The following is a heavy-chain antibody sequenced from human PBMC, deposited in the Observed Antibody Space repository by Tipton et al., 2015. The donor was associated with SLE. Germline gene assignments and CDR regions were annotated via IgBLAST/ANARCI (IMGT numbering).Heavy chain of an antibody. J-gene: IGHJ4*02. Sequence: GLVKPSETLSLTCSVSGGSIRSYLWSWIRQPPGKGLEWIGFITHSGATNYNPSLNSRLSMSVDTSKNQFSLRLTSVTAADTAVYFCARDSFGFDYWGQGTLVTVSS. CDR1: GGSIRSYL. V-gene: IGHV4-59*01. CDR3: ARDSFGFDY. D-gene: IGHD3-16*01. CDR2: ITHSGAT.